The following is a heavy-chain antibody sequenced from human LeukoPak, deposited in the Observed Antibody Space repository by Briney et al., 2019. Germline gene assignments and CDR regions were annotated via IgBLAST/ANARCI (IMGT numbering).Heavy chain of an antibody. D-gene: IGHD3-10*01. Sequence: GASVKVSCKASGYTFTSYGISWVRQAPGQGLEWMGWISAYNGNTNYAQKLQGRVTMTTDTSTSTAYMELRSLRSDDTAVYYCARDREYYGSGSYGRNYFDYWGQGTLVTVSS. CDR3: ARDREYYGSGSYGRNYFDY. J-gene: IGHJ4*02. CDR1: GYTFTSYG. CDR2: ISAYNGNT. V-gene: IGHV1-18*01.